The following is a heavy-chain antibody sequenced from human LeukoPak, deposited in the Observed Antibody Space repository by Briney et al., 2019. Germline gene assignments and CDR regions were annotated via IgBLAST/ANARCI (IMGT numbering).Heavy chain of an antibody. J-gene: IGHJ6*03. CDR1: GFTFSSYG. V-gene: IGHV3-23*01. D-gene: IGHD6-19*01. CDR2: ISGSGGST. Sequence: GGSLRLSCAASGFTFSSYGMSWVRQAPGKGLEWVSAISGSGGSTYYADSVKGRFTISRDNSKNTLYLQMNSLRAEDTAVYYCAKDQYSSGWTGFYYYYYYMDVWGKGTTVTISS. CDR3: AKDQYSSGWTGFYYYYYYMDV.